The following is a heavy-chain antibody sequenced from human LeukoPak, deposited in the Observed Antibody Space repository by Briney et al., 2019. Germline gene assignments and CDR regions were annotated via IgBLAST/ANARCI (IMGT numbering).Heavy chain of an antibody. Sequence: PGGSLRLSCAASGFTFSSYSMNWVRQAPGKGLEWVAVISYDGSNKYYADSVKGRFTISRDNSKNTLYLQMNSLRAEDTAVYYCAKGICSGGSCYLLDYWGQGTLVTVSS. V-gene: IGHV3-30*18. CDR3: AKGICSGGSCYLLDY. CDR2: ISYDGSNK. D-gene: IGHD2-15*01. CDR1: GFTFSSYS. J-gene: IGHJ4*02.